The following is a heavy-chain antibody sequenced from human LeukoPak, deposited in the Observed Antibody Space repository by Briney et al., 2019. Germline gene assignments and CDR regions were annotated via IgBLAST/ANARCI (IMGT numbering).Heavy chain of an antibody. Sequence: ASVKVSCKASGYTFTSYYMHWVRQAPGQGLEWMGIINPSGGSTSYAQKFQGRVTMTRDTSTSTVYMELSSLRSEDTAVYYCARDGGGGYNWNEGPPSDYWGQGTLVTVSS. CDR1: GYTFTSYY. CDR3: ARDGGGGYNWNEGPPSDY. D-gene: IGHD1-1*01. V-gene: IGHV1-46*01. CDR2: INPSGGST. J-gene: IGHJ4*02.